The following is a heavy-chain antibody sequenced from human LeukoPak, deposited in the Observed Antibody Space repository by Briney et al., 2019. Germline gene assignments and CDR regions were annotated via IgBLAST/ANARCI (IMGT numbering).Heavy chain of an antibody. Sequence: VASVKVSCKASGYAFANYDINWVRQAPGRGLEWMGWMNPNSGNTGSAQNFQGRVTLTTDTSIITAYMELSSLRSEDTAVYYCARAPPMVPGVIFYYGMDVWGQGTTVTVSS. CDR3: ARAPPMVPGVIFYYGMDV. CDR2: MNPNSGNT. D-gene: IGHD3-10*01. CDR1: GYAFANYD. V-gene: IGHV1-8*01. J-gene: IGHJ6*02.